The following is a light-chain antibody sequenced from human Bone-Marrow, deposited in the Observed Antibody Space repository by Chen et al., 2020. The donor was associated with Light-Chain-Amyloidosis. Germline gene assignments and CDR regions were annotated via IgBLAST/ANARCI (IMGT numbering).Light chain of an antibody. J-gene: IGLJ3*02. CDR1: NIGSTS. CDR3: QVWDRSRDRPV. CDR2: DDS. V-gene: IGLV3-21*02. Sequence: SYVLTQPSSVSVAPGQTATIACGGNNIGSTSVPWYQQTPGQAPLLVVYDDSDRPSGIPERLAGANCGNTATRTISRVEAGDEADYYCQVWDRSRDRPVFGGGTKLTVL.